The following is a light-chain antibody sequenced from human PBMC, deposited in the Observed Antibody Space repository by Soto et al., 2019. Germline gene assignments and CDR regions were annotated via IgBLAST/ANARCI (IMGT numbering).Light chain of an antibody. J-gene: IGKJ4*01. CDR3: QQYTNFPLT. V-gene: IGKV1-5*01. CDR1: QSISSW. CDR2: EAS. Sequence: DIKMTQSPSTLSASVGDRVTITCRASQSISSWLAWYQQKPGKAPKLLIHEASRLESGVPSRFSGSESGTEFTLTISGLHPEDLATYYCQQYTNFPLTFGGGTRVEIK.